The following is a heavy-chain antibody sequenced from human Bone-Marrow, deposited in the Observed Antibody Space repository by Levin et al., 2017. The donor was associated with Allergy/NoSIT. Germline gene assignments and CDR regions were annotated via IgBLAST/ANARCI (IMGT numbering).Heavy chain of an antibody. CDR1: GFTFNIYA. Sequence: GGSLRLSCAASGFTFNIYAMNWVRQAPGKGPEWVSGISATGASTYYPDSVKGRVIISRENSKNTLYLQMDGLRAEDTAVYYCAKDLGRQWLVSSGMDVWGQGTTVTVSS. CDR3: AKDLGRQWLVSSGMDV. V-gene: IGHV3-23*01. J-gene: IGHJ6*02. CDR2: ISATGAST. D-gene: IGHD6-19*01.